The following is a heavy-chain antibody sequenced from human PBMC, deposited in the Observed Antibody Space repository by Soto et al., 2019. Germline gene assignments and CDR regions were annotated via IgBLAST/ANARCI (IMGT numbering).Heavy chain of an antibody. D-gene: IGHD3-22*01. Sequence: SETLSLTCTVSCGSVSSGSYYWSWIRQPPGKGLEWIGYIYYSGSTNYNPSLKSRVTISVDTSKNQFSLKLSSVTAADTAVYYCARSSTMIVVVITAGAFDIWGQGTMVTVSS. V-gene: IGHV4-61*01. CDR2: IYYSGST. CDR3: ARSSTMIVVVITAGAFDI. CDR1: CGSVSSGSYY. J-gene: IGHJ3*02.